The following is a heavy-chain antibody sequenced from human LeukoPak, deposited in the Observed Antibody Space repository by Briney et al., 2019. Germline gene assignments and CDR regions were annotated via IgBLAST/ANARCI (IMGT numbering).Heavy chain of an antibody. J-gene: IGHJ5*01. V-gene: IGHV3-23*01. CDR1: GFTFSSNA. CDR2: INADSSRA. CDR3: ARINPSVSALIRTPPDS. D-gene: IGHD3-10*01. Sequence: PGGSLRLSCAASGFTFSSNAMTWVRQAPGKGLEWVSAINADSSRADYADSVKGRFTISRDNSKNTLYLQVDSLRVEDTAVYYCARINPSVSALIRTPPDSWGQGTLVTVSS.